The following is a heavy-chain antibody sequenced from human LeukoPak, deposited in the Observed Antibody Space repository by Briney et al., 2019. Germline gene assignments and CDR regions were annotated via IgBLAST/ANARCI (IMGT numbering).Heavy chain of an antibody. J-gene: IGHJ4*02. CDR3: ARVAPYSSSWYFVDY. V-gene: IGHV4-59*08. D-gene: IGHD6-13*01. CDR1: GGSLSSYY. Sequence: PSETLSLTCTVSGGSLSSYYWSWIRQPPGKGLEWIGYIYYSGSTNYNPSLKSRVTISVDTSKNQFSLKLSSVTAADTAVYYCARVAPYSSSWYFVDYWGQGTLVTVSS. CDR2: IYYSGST.